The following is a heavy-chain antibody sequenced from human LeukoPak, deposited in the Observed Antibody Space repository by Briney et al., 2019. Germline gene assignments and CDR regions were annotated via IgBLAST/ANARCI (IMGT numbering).Heavy chain of an antibody. CDR1: GYTFTGYY. D-gene: IGHD2-2*01. V-gene: IGHV1-2*02. J-gene: IGHJ5*02. Sequence: ASVKVSCQASGYTFTGYYIHWVRQAPGQGLEWMGWINPNSGGTNYAQKFQGRVTMTRDTSISTAYMELSTLRSDDTAVYYCAKNYQLLSYNCFDPWGQGTLVTVSS. CDR2: INPNSGGT. CDR3: AKNYQLLSYNCFDP.